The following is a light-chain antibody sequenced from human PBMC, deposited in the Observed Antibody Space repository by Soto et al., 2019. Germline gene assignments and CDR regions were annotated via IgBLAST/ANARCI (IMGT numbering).Light chain of an antibody. J-gene: IGKJ3*01. CDR1: QSVDSSY. V-gene: IGKV3-20*01. Sequence: EIVLTQSPGTLSLSPGERATLSCRASQSVDSSYLAWYQQKPGQAPRLLIYGASSRATGIPDRCSGSGSGTDFTLTISRLEPEDFAVYYCQQFGSPFTFGPGTKVDIK. CDR2: GAS. CDR3: QQFGSPFT.